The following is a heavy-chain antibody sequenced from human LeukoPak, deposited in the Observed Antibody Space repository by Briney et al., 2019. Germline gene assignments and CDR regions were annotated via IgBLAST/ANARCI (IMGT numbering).Heavy chain of an antibody. Sequence: PSETLSLTCTVLGASTNNYYWSWIRQPPGKGLEWIGEVFHSGSTNFNPSLKSRVTISIDKSKNQFSLEVTSVTAADTAIYYCARDLAVAGTNYFDFWGQGVLVTVSS. D-gene: IGHD6-19*01. V-gene: IGHV4-59*12. J-gene: IGHJ4*02. CDR2: VFHSGST. CDR3: ARDLAVAGTNYFDF. CDR1: GASTNNYY.